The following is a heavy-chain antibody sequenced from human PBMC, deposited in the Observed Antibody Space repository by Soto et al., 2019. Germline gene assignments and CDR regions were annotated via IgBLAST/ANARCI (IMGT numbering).Heavy chain of an antibody. D-gene: IGHD3-3*01. J-gene: IGHJ6*02. CDR3: ARDTLHITIFGVVTLNYYYGMDV. V-gene: IGHV3-48*03. Sequence: LGGSLRLSCAVSGFTFSTYEMNWVRQAPGKGLEWVSYISGSDSTISYADSVKGRFTISRDNAKNSLYLQMNSLRAEDTAVYFCARDTLHITIFGVVTLNYYYGMDVWGQGTTVTVSS. CDR1: GFTFSTYE. CDR2: ISGSDSTI.